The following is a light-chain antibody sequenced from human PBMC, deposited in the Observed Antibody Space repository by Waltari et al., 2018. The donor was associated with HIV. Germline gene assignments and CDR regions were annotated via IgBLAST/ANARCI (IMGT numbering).Light chain of an antibody. Sequence: DIQMSQSPRSLSAAVGDRVTITCRASQSINLYLNWYQQKPGKAPKLLIYAASSLQSGVPSRFSGSASGTDFTLTISNLQPEDSATYYCQQSYDTWTFGQGTKVEIK. CDR1: QSINLY. CDR3: QQSYDTWT. V-gene: IGKV1-39*01. CDR2: AAS. J-gene: IGKJ1*01.